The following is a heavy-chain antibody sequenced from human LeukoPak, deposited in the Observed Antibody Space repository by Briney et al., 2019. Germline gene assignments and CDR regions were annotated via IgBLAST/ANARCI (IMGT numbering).Heavy chain of an antibody. CDR2: ISYDGSNK. Sequence: GGSLRLSCAASGFTFSSYGMHWVRQAPGKRLEWVAVISYDGSNKYYADSVKGRFTISRDNSKNTLYLQMNSLRAEDTAVYYCAKGAKGMSSSWYLFDYWGQGTLVTVSS. D-gene: IGHD6-13*01. CDR3: AKGAKGMSSSWYLFDY. V-gene: IGHV3-30*18. CDR1: GFTFSSYG. J-gene: IGHJ4*02.